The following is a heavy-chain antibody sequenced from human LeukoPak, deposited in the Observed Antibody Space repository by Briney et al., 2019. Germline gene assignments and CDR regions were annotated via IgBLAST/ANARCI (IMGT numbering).Heavy chain of an antibody. J-gene: IGHJ3*02. Sequence: SETLSLTCTVSGGSIRSYYWSWIRQPPGKGLEWIGYIYYSGSTNYNPSLKSRVTISVDTSKNQFSLKLSSVTAADTAVYYCARKGSGYDLGEDAFDIWGQGTMVTVSS. V-gene: IGHV4-59*01. D-gene: IGHD5-12*01. CDR1: GGSIRSYY. CDR2: IYYSGST. CDR3: ARKGSGYDLGEDAFDI.